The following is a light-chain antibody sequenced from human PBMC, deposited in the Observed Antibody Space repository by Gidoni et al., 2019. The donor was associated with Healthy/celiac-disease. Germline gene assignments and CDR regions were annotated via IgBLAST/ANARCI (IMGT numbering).Light chain of an antibody. CDR3: QQYNSYST. Sequence: DIQMTKSPSTLSASVGDRVTITCRASQSISSWLAWYQQKPGKAPKLLIYKASSLESGVPSRFSGSGSGTEFTLTISSLQPDDFATYYCQQYNSYSTFXPXTKVDIK. CDR1: QSISSW. CDR2: KAS. J-gene: IGKJ3*01. V-gene: IGKV1-5*03.